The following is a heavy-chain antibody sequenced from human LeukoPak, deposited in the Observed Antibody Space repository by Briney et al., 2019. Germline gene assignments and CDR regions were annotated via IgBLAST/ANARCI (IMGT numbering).Heavy chain of an antibody. CDR1: GYTFTSYY. CDR2: INPSGGST. CDR3: ARDQSYYDSSDPTDY. D-gene: IGHD3-22*01. V-gene: IGHV1-46*03. Sequence: WASVKVSCKASGYTFTSYYMHWVRQAPGQGLELMGIINPSGGSTSYAQKFQGRVTMTRDTSTSTVYMELSSLRSEDTAVYYCARDQSYYDSSDPTDYWGQGTLVTVSS. J-gene: IGHJ4*02.